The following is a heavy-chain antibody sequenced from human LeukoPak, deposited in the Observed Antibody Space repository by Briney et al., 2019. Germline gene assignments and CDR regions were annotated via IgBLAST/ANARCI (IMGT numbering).Heavy chain of an antibody. CDR1: GFTFSDYY. D-gene: IGHD2-15*01. CDR3: ARVWRYCSGGTGYSIPFDY. J-gene: IGHJ4*02. Sequence: GGSLRLSCAASGFTFSDYYMSWIRQAPGKGLEWVSYISSSGSTIYYADSVKGRFTISRDNAKNSLYLQMNSLRAEDTAVYYCARVWRYCSGGTGYSIPFDYWGQGTLVTVSS. V-gene: IGHV3-11*04. CDR2: ISSSGSTI.